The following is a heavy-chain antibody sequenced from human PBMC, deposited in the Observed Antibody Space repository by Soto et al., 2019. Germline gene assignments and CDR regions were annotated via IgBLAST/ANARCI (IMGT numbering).Heavy chain of an antibody. V-gene: IGHV4-34*01. J-gene: IGHJ5*02. Sequence: PSETLSLTCAVIGVSFGGYYLSLIRQPPGKGLEWIGEIDHSGSPNYNPSLKSRVTMSIDTSKSQFSLKLKSVTAADTAVYFCARAYSSGWYWFDPWGQGILVTVSS. CDR3: ARAYSSGWYWFDP. D-gene: IGHD6-19*01. CDR1: GVSFGGYY. CDR2: IDHSGSP.